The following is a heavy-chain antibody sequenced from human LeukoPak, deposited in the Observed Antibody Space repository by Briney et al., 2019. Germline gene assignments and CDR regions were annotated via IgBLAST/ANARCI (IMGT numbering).Heavy chain of an antibody. CDR3: ARALSYYDNDY. V-gene: IGHV3-53*01. Sequence: GGSLRLSCAASGFTVSSNYMSWVRQAPGKGLEWVSVIYSGGSTYYADSVKGRFAISRDNSKNTLYLQMNSLRAEDTAVYYCARALSYYDNDYWGQGTLVTVSS. CDR1: GFTVSSNY. CDR2: IYSGGST. J-gene: IGHJ4*02. D-gene: IGHD3-22*01.